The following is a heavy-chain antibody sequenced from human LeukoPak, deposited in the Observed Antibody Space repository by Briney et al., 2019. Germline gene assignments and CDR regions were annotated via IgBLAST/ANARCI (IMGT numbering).Heavy chain of an antibody. D-gene: IGHD6-19*01. J-gene: IGHJ4*02. Sequence: GASVKVSCKASGYTFTSYGISWVRQAPGQGLEWMGWISAYNGNTNYAQKLQGRVIMTTDTSTSTAYMELRSLTSDDTAVYYCARNSHGYTSGWLQFNFDYWGQGTLVTVSS. CDR1: GYTFTSYG. CDR3: ARNSHGYTSGWLQFNFDY. V-gene: IGHV1-18*01. CDR2: ISAYNGNT.